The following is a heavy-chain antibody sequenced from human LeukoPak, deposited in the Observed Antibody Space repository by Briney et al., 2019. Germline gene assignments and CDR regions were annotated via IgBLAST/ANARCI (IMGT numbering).Heavy chain of an antibody. CDR3: ARDLNCSGGSCYDY. CDR1: GGSISSYY. J-gene: IGHJ4*02. Sequence: PSETLSLTCTVSGGSISSYYWSWIWQPPGKGLEWIGYIYYSGSTNYNPSLKSRVTISVDTSKNQFSLKLSSVTAADTAVYYCARDLNCSGGSCYDYWGQGTLVTVSS. V-gene: IGHV4-59*01. D-gene: IGHD2-15*01. CDR2: IYYSGST.